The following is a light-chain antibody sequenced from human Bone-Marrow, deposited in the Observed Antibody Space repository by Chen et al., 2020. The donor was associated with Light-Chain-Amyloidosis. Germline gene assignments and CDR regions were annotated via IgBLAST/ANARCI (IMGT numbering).Light chain of an antibody. V-gene: IGLV3-25*03. CDR3: QSADSSGTYEVI. J-gene: IGLJ2*01. CDR2: RDT. Sequence: SYELTQPPSVSVSPGQTTRITCSGDDLPTKYAYWYQQKPGQAPALVIHRDTERPSGISERFSGSSSGTTATLTISGVQAEDEADDHCQSADSSGTYEVIFGGGTKLTVL. CDR1: DLPTKY.